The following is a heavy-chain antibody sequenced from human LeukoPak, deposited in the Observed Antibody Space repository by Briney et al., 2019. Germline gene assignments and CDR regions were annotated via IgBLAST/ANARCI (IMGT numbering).Heavy chain of an antibody. CDR3: ARVDDYGGNSVGY. Sequence: GASVKVSCKAFGNTFTDYYMHWMRQAPGQGVEWMGTMNPRGGSTNYAQKFQGRVTMIRDPSTSTVYMELSSLRFEDTAVYYCARVDDYGGNSVGYWGQGTLVTVSS. D-gene: IGHD4-23*01. CDR1: GNTFTDYY. V-gene: IGHV1-46*01. J-gene: IGHJ4*02. CDR2: MNPRGGST.